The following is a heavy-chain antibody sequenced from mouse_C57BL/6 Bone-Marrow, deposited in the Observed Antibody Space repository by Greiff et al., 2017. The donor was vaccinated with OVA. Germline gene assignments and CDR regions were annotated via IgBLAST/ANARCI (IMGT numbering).Heavy chain of an antibody. CDR1: GYTFTSNW. V-gene: IGHV1-52*01. CDR3: ARDYYGSSYPAWFAY. D-gene: IGHD1-1*01. Sequence: VQLQQPGAELVRPGSSVKLSCKASGYTFTSNWMHWVKQRPIQGLEWIGNIDPSDSETHYNQKFKDKATLTVDKSSSTAYMQLSSLTSEDSAVYYCARDYYGSSYPAWFAYWGQGTLVTVSA. J-gene: IGHJ3*01. CDR2: IDPSDSET.